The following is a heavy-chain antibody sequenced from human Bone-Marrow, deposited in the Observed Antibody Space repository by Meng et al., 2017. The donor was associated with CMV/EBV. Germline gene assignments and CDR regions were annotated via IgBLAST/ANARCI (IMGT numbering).Heavy chain of an antibody. J-gene: IGHJ4*02. V-gene: IGHV4-59*11. Sequence: SETLSLTCIVSGGSISRHYWTWIRQPPGKGLEYIGYIYYSGSTNYNPSLKSRVTISVDTSKNQFSLKLSSVTAADTAVYYCARGAGVVPAAKRGGGFDYWGQGTLVTVSS. CDR2: IYYSGST. CDR3: ARGAGVVPAAKRGGGFDY. D-gene: IGHD2-2*01. CDR1: GGSISRHY.